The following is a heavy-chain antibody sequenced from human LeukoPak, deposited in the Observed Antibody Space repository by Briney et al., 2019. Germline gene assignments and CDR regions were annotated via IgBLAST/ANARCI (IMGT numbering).Heavy chain of an antibody. D-gene: IGHD6-19*01. CDR3: ARDLANSGWYWGDDAFDI. Sequence: RGPLRLSCAASGFTFSSYAMHWVRQAPGKGLEWVAVISYDGSNKYYADSVKGRFTISRDNSKNTLYLQMNSLRAEDTAVYYCARDLANSGWYWGDDAFDIWGQGTMVTVSS. CDR2: ISYDGSNK. V-gene: IGHV3-30-3*01. J-gene: IGHJ3*02. CDR1: GFTFSSYA.